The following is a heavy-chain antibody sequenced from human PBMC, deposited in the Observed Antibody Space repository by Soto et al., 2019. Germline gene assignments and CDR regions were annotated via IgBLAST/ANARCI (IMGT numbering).Heavy chain of an antibody. Sequence: QVQLVESGGGVVQPGRSLRLSCAASGFTFSSYGMHWVRQAPGKGLEWVAVISYDGSNKYYADSVKGRFTISRDNSKNTPYLQMNSLRAEDTAVYYCAKGTLQGYWGQGTLVTVSS. V-gene: IGHV3-30*18. CDR3: AKGTLQGY. J-gene: IGHJ4*02. CDR2: ISYDGSNK. CDR1: GFTFSSYG.